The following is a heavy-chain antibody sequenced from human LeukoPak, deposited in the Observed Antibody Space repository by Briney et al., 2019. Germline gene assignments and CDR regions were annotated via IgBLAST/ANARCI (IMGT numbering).Heavy chain of an antibody. CDR2: IYYNGST. CDR1: GGSISSYY. J-gene: IGHJ4*02. CDR3: ARGGYDILTGYYPPTPLDY. D-gene: IGHD3-9*01. Sequence: PSETLSLTCTVSGGSISSYYWSWIRQPPGKGLEWIGYIYYNGSTNYNPSLKSRVTISVDTSKNQFSLKLSSVTAADTAVYYCARGGYDILTGYYPPTPLDYWGQGTLVTVSS. V-gene: IGHV4-59*01.